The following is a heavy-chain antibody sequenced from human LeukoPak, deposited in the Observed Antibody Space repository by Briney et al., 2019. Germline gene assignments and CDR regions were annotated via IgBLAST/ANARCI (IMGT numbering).Heavy chain of an antibody. J-gene: IGHJ4*02. Sequence: ASVKVSCKASGYTFTSYYMHWVRQAPGQGLEWMGIINPSGGSTSYAQKFQGRVTMTRDTSTRTVYMELSSLRSEDTAVYYCAREEPLNYYDSSGYDQPIDYWGQGTLVTVSS. CDR1: GYTFTSYY. V-gene: IGHV1-46*01. CDR3: AREEPLNYYDSSGYDQPIDY. CDR2: INPSGGST. D-gene: IGHD3-22*01.